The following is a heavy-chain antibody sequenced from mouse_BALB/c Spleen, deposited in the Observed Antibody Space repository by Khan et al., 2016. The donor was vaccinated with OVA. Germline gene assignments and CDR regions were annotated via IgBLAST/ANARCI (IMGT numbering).Heavy chain of an antibody. D-gene: IGHD2-3*01. CDR1: GYAFTTYN. V-gene: IGHV1S135*01. Sequence: VQLQQSGPELVRPGASVKVSCKASGYAFTTYNIYWVKQSHGKSLEWIGYIDPYNGGTNYNQNFKDKATLTVDKSSSAAYMPLDSLTSEDSAVYCCARSSDGYYPLADWGQGTLVTVSA. J-gene: IGHJ3*01. CDR2: IDPYNGGT. CDR3: ARSSDGYYPLAD.